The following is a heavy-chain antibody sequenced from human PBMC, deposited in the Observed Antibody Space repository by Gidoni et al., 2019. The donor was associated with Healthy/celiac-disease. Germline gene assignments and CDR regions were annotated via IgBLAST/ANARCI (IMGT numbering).Heavy chain of an antibody. CDR3: ARGGLEWLKYCMDV. J-gene: IGHJ6*02. V-gene: IGHV3-72*01. CDR2: TRNKANSYTT. D-gene: IGHD3-3*01. CDR1: GFTFRDHY. Sequence: EVQLVESGRGLVQPGESLRLSCAASGFTFRDHYMDWVRQAPGTGLEWVGRTRNKANSYTTEYAESVKVRFTISRDYSKNSLYLQMNSLKTEDTAVYYCARGGLEWLKYCMDVWGQGTTVTVSS.